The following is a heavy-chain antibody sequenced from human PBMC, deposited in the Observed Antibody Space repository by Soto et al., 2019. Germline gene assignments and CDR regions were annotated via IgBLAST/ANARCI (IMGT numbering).Heavy chain of an antibody. D-gene: IGHD2-2*01. V-gene: IGHV3-11*01. J-gene: IGHJ6*02. CDR2: ISSSGSTI. Sequence: PGGSLRLSCAASGFTFSDYYMSWIRQAPGKGLEWVSYISSSGSTIYYADSVKGRFTISRDNAKNSLYLQMNSLRAEDTAVYYCARDKLGYCISTSCYADYYYYGMDVWGQGTTVTVSS. CDR1: GFTFSDYY. CDR3: ARDKLGYCISTSCYADYYYYGMDV.